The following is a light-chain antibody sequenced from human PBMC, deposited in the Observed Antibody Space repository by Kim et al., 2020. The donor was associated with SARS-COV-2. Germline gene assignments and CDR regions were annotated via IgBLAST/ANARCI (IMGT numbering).Light chain of an antibody. CDR1: SLRSYY. Sequence: ALGQTVRITCQGDSLRSYYASWYQQKPGQAPVLVIYGKNNRPSGIPDLFSGSSSGNTASLTITGAQAEDEAYYYCNSRDSSGNVVFGGGTQLTVL. CDR3: NSRDSSGNVV. V-gene: IGLV3-19*01. J-gene: IGLJ2*01. CDR2: GKN.